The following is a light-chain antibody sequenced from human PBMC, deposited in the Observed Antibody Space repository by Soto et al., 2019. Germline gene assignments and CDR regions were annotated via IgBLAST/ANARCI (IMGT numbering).Light chain of an antibody. CDR1: QSVSSSY. J-gene: IGKJ5*01. V-gene: IGKV3-20*01. CDR2: GAS. CDR3: QQYGSSPIT. Sequence: EIVLTQSPGTLSLSPGERATLSWRSSQSVSSSYLAWYQQKPGQAPRLLIYGASSRATGIPDRFSGSGSGTDLTLTISRLEPEGFAVYYCQQYGSSPITFGQGTRLENK.